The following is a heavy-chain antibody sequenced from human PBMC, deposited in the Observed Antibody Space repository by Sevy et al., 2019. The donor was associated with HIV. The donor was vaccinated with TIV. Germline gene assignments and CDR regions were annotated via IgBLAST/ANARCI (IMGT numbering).Heavy chain of an antibody. V-gene: IGHV3-7*01. CDR2: IKQDAGQK. CDR1: GFTFSKYW. Sequence: GGSLRLSCAASGFTFSKYWLGWVRQPPGKGLEWVANIKQDAGQKYYLDSVKGRFTISRDNAKNSLYLQMNSLRAEDTAVYFCARDDGNYYFHYWGQGTLVTVSS. D-gene: IGHD1-7*01. J-gene: IGHJ4*02. CDR3: ARDDGNYYFHY.